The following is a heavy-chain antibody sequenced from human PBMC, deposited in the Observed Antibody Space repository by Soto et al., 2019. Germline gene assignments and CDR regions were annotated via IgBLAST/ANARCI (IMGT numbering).Heavy chain of an antibody. CDR1: GGSVSSGSYY. Sequence: PETLSLTCAVYGGSVSSGSYYWSWIRQPPGKGLEWIAEISHSGRIHFNPSLKSRVTISVDTSKNQFSLKMSSVTAADTALYYCARVERGTATTVVDAFDIWGQGTMVTVSS. CDR2: ISHSGRI. V-gene: IGHV4-34*01. CDR3: ARVERGTATTVVDAFDI. J-gene: IGHJ3*02. D-gene: IGHD1-1*01.